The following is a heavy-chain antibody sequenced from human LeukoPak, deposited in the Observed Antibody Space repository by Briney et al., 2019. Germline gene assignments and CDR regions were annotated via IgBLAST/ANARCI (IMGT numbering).Heavy chain of an antibody. CDR1: GFTFSSYG. CDR3: AKADSYYDFWSGYYFFDY. D-gene: IGHD3-3*01. V-gene: IGHV3-30*02. CDR2: IRYDGSNK. Sequence: PGGSLRLSCAASGFTFSSYGMHWVRQAPGKGPEWVAFIRYDGSNKYYADSVKGRFTVSRDNSKNTLYLQMNSLRAEDAAVYYCAKADSYYDFWSGYYFFDYWGQGTLVTVSS. J-gene: IGHJ4*02.